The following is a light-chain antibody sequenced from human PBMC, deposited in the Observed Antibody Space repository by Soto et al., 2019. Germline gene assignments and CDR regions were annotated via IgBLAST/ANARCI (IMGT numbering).Light chain of an antibody. CDR1: QSISNY. Sequence: DIQMTQSPSSLSASVGDRIIITCRASQSISNYLNWYQQKPGKAPKLLIYDASSLQSGVPSRFSGSGSGTDFTLTISSLQPEDFATYYCQQSYSTPRTFGQGTKVDIK. CDR2: DAS. J-gene: IGKJ1*01. V-gene: IGKV1-39*01. CDR3: QQSYSTPRT.